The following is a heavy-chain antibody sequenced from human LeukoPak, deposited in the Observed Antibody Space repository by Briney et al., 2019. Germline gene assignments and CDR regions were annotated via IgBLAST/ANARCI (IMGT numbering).Heavy chain of an antibody. Sequence: GASVKVSCTASGGTFSSYAISWVRQAPGQGLEWMGGIIPIFGTANYAQKFQGRVTITADESTSTAYMELSSLRSEDTAVYYCARVRDPSHYDFWISYYYYGMDVWGQGTTVTVSS. D-gene: IGHD3-3*01. CDR3: ARVRDPSHYDFWISYYYYGMDV. CDR1: GGTFSSYA. J-gene: IGHJ6*02. CDR2: IIPIFGTA. V-gene: IGHV1-69*13.